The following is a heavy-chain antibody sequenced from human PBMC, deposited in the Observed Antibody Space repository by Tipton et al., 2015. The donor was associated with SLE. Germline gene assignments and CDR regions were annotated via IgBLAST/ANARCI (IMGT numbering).Heavy chain of an antibody. CDR1: GGSISNYY. D-gene: IGHD5-12*01. Sequence: LRLSCSVSGGSISNYYWSWIRQPPGKRLEWIGFIQGRENTNYNPSLESRVTISVDTSKNQFSLRLSSVTAADTAMYYCRRRRKYSGNDFDNWGQGTLVTVSS. J-gene: IGHJ4*02. V-gene: IGHV4-59*12. CDR3: RRRRKYSGNDFDN. CDR2: IQGRENT.